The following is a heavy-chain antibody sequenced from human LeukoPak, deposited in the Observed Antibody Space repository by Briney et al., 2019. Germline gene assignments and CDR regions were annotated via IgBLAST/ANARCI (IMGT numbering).Heavy chain of an antibody. D-gene: IGHD6-6*01. Sequence: SVKVSCKASGGTFSSYAISWVRQAPGQGLELMGRIIPIFGTANYAQKFQGRVTITTDESTSTAYMELSSLRSEGTAVYYCARDAQYSSSSDDFDYWGQGTLVTVSS. V-gene: IGHV1-69*05. J-gene: IGHJ4*02. CDR2: IIPIFGTA. CDR1: GGTFSSYA. CDR3: ARDAQYSSSSDDFDY.